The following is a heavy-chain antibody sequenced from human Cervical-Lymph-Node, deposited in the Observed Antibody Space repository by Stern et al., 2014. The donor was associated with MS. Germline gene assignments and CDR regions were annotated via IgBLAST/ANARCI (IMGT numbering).Heavy chain of an antibody. Sequence: VPLVESGGGVVQPGRSLRLSCAASGFTFSSYGMHWVRQAPGKGLEWVAVISYDGSNKYYADSVKGRFTISRDNSKNTLYLQMNSLRAEDTAVYYCAKVRTLGYDFWSGYYDYWGQGTLVTVSA. J-gene: IGHJ4*02. D-gene: IGHD3-3*01. V-gene: IGHV3-30*18. CDR1: GFTFSSYG. CDR2: ISYDGSNK. CDR3: AKVRTLGYDFWSGYYDY.